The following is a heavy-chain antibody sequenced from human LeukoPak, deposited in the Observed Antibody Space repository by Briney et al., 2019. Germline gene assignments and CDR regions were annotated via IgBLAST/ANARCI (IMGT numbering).Heavy chain of an antibody. CDR3: ARGSQTQSHQPLPNDY. D-gene: IGHD2-2*01. J-gene: IGHJ4*02. CDR1: EYTFIGYY. Sequence: ASVKVSCKASEYTFIGYYLHWVRQAPGKGFEWMGWINPDSGGTQYAQKFQGRVTVTRDTSISTAYMELNKLTSDDTAVYYCARGSQTQSHQPLPNDYSGQGTLVTVSS. CDR2: INPDSGGT. V-gene: IGHV1-2*02.